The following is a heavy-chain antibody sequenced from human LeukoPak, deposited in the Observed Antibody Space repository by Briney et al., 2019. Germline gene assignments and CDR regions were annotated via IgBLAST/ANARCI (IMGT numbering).Heavy chain of an antibody. CDR2: IRSKANSYAT. J-gene: IGHJ6*02. CDR3: TRHDEMQSWLSDYGMDV. D-gene: IGHD3-16*02. V-gene: IGHV3-73*01. CDR1: GFTFRSYE. Sequence: PGGSLRLSCVASGFTFRSYEMNWVRQAPGKGLEWVGRIRSKANSYATEYAASVKGRFSISRDDSKNTAYLQMNSLKTEDTALYYCTRHDEMQSWLSDYGMDVWGQGTTVTVSS.